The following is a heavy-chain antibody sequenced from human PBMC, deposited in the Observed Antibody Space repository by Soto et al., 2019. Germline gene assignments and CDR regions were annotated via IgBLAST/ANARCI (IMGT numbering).Heavy chain of an antibody. CDR3: GRGRSGQIVVFY. CDR2: IGPESGAT. Sequence: ASVKVSCKTSGYTFTGHYIHWVRQAPEQGPEWMGEIGPESGATRYAQKFRGRVTMTRDTSITTVYMELNNLSPDDTAVYYCGRGRSGQIVVFYWGQGTPVTVSS. V-gene: IGHV1-2*02. CDR1: GYTFTGHY. J-gene: IGHJ4*02. D-gene: IGHD1-26*01.